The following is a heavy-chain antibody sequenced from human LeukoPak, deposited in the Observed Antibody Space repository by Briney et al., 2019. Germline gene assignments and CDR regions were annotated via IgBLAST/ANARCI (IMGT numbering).Heavy chain of an antibody. J-gene: IGHJ4*02. D-gene: IGHD3-22*01. V-gene: IGHV4-59*01. Sequence: SETLSLTCTVSGGSISSYYWSWIRQPPGKELEWIGYIYYSGSTNYNPSLKSRVTISVDTSKNQFSLKLSSVTAADTAVYYCARSNYYDSSGYYVHWGQGTLVTVSS. CDR2: IYYSGST. CDR3: ARSNYYDSSGYYVH. CDR1: GGSISSYY.